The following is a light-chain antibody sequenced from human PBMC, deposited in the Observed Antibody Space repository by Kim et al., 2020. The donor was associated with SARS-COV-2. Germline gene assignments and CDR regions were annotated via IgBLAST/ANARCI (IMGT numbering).Light chain of an antibody. Sequence: GQSSTISCTGTSSDVGGYNYVSWYQQHRGNAPKLMIYDVSKRPSGVSNRFSGSKSGNTASLTISGLQAEDEADYYCSSYTSSSTYVFGTGTKVTVL. CDR3: SSYTSSSTYV. J-gene: IGLJ1*01. V-gene: IGLV2-14*04. CDR1: SSDVGGYNY. CDR2: DVS.